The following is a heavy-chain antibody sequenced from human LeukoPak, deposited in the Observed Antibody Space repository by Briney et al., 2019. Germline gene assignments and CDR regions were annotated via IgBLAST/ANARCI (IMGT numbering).Heavy chain of an antibody. CDR3: ARDRGGMDV. J-gene: IGHJ6*02. Sequence: PGGSLRLSCAASGFTFSSHAIHWVRQAPGKGLEWVAVIWFDGSNKYYVDSVKGRFTISRDNSKNTVYLQMDGLRAEDTAVYYCARDRGGMDVWGQGTTVTVSS. V-gene: IGHV3-33*01. CDR2: IWFDGSNK. CDR1: GFTFSSHA.